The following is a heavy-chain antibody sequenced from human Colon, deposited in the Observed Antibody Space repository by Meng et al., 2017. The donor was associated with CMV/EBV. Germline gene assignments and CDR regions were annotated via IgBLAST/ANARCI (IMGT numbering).Heavy chain of an antibody. Sequence: ASVKVSCQASGYTFTSYDINWVRQATGQGLEWMGWMNPNSGNTGYAQKFQGRVTMTRNTSIITAYMELSSLRSEDTAVYYCARGPPAGYCSSTSCYYYYYGMDVWGQGTTVTVSS. D-gene: IGHD2-2*01. CDR2: MNPNSGNT. J-gene: IGHJ6*02. V-gene: IGHV1-8*01. CDR3: ARGPPAGYCSSTSCYYYYYGMDV. CDR1: GYTFTSYD.